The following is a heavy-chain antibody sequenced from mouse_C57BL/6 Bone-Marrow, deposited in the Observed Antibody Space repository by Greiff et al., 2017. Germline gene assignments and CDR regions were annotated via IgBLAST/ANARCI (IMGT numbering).Heavy chain of an antibody. D-gene: IGHD2-1*01. V-gene: IGHV1-50*01. CDR3: ARSTVVYYYAMDY. CDR1: GYTFTSYW. J-gene: IGHJ4*01. CDR2: IDPPDSYT. Sequence: QVQLQQPGAELVKPGASVKLSCKASGYTFTSYWMQWVKQRPGQGLEWIGEIDPPDSYTNYNQKFKGKATLTVDNSSSTAYMQLSSLTSEDSSVYYCARSTVVYYYAMDYWGQGTSVTVSS.